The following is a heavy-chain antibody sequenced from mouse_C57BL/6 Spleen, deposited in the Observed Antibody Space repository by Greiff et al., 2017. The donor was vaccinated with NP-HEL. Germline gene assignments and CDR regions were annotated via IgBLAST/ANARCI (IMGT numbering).Heavy chain of an antibody. CDR2: IRNKANNHAT. D-gene: IGHD2-3*01. CDR1: GFTFSDAW. V-gene: IGHV6-6*01. Sequence: EVKLVESGGGLVQPGGSMKLSCAASGFTFSDAWMDWVRQSPEKGLEWVAEIRNKANNHATYYAESVKGRFTISRDDSKSSVYLQMNSLRAEDTGIYYCTRIYDGYYQYYFDYWGQGTTLTVSS. CDR3: TRIYDGYYQYYFDY. J-gene: IGHJ2*01.